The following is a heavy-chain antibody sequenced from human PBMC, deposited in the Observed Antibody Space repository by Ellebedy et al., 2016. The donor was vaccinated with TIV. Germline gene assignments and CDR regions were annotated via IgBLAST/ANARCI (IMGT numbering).Heavy chain of an antibody. D-gene: IGHD3-10*01. Sequence: SETLSLTXAVYGGSFSGYYWGWVRQPPGKGLEWIGEINHSGSTNYNPSLKSRVSISVDTSKNQFSLKLNSVTAADTAVYYCARHLPFLWFGEPHIDYWGQGTLVTVSS. CDR3: ARHLPFLWFGEPHIDY. CDR2: INHSGST. V-gene: IGHV4-34*01. CDR1: GGSFSGYY. J-gene: IGHJ4*02.